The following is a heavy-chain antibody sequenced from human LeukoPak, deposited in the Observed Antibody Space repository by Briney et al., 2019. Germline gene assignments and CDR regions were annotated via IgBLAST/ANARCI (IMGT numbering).Heavy chain of an antibody. D-gene: IGHD3-16*01. V-gene: IGHV4-59*01. CDR1: GGSISSYY. CDR2: IYYSGST. J-gene: IGHJ5*02. CDR3: ARVPLPTTSRGFGWFDP. Sequence: PSETLSLTCTVSGGSISSYYWSWIRQPPGKGLEWIGYIYYSGSTNYNPSLKSRVTISVDTSKNQFSLKLSSVTAADTAVYYCARVPLPTTSRGFGWFDPWGQGTLVTVSS.